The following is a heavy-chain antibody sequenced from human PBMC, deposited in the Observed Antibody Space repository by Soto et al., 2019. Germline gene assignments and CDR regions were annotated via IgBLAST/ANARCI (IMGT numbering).Heavy chain of an antibody. Sequence: EVQLVESGGGLVQPGGSLKLSCAASGFTFSGSAMHCVRQASGKGLEWVGRIRSKANSYATAYAASVKGRFTISRDDSKNTAYLQMNSLKTEDTAVYYCMFRGAMDTTFDYWGQGTLVTVSS. D-gene: IGHD3-10*01. CDR2: IRSKANSYAT. J-gene: IGHJ4*02. CDR1: GFTFSGSA. CDR3: MFRGAMDTTFDY. V-gene: IGHV3-73*02.